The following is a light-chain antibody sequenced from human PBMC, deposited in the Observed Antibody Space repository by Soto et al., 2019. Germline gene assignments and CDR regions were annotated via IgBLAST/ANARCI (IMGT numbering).Light chain of an antibody. CDR1: SSDVGIYDY. CDR2: EVT. J-gene: IGLJ2*01. V-gene: IGLV2-14*01. Sequence: QSALTQPASVSGSPGQSISISCTGTSSDVGIYDYVSWYQHHPGKAPKLMVYEVTNRPSGVSNRFSGSKSGHTASLTISGLQAEDEADYYCSSFSSDSTPLVFGGGTKVTVL. CDR3: SSFSSDSTPLV.